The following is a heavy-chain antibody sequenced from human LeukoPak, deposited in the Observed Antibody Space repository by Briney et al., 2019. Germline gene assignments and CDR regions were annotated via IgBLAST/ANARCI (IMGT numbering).Heavy chain of an antibody. V-gene: IGHV3-23*01. CDR1: GFTFGSYF. J-gene: IGHJ4*02. D-gene: IGHD2-15*01. Sequence: GRSLSLSCAASGFTFGSYFMSWVRQPPGKGPEWVSVISGVGGTSYADSVKGRFTISRDNSKNTSHLQMNSLGAADTALYHCARYCGAASCYSGFDYWGQGTLVTVAS. CDR2: ISGVGGT. CDR3: ARYCGAASCYSGFDY.